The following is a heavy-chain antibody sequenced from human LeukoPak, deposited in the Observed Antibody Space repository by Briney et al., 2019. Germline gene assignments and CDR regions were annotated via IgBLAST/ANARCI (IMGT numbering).Heavy chain of an antibody. D-gene: IGHD3-9*01. J-gene: IGHJ4*02. CDR3: TRDQDPYDILSGHDY. V-gene: IGHV3-30-3*01. CDR2: ISYDGNNK. CDR1: GFTFSAYA. Sequence: GGSLRLSCAASGFTFSAYALPWVRQAPGKGLEWVTVISYDGNNKYYAESVTGRFTISRDNSNNTLYLQMNSLRPEDTAVYYCTRDQDPYDILSGHDYWGQGTLVTVSS.